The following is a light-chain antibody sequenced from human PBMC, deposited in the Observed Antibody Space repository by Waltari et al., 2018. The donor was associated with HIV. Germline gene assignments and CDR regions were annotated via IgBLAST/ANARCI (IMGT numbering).Light chain of an antibody. CDR2: AAS. V-gene: IGKV3-15*01. J-gene: IGKJ1*01. CDR3: QQYNDWPRT. CDR1: QSVSSN. Sequence: EVVMTQSPATLSVSPGERAALACRARQSVSSNLAWYQQKPGQAPRLLIYAASTRATGVPVRISGSGSGTEFTLTISSLQSEDFAVYYCQQYNDWPRTFGQGTKVEIK.